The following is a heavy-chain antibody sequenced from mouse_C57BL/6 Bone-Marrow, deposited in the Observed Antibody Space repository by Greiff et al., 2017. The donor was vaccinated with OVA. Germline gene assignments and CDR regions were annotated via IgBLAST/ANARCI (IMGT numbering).Heavy chain of an antibody. Sequence: EVKLQESGAELVRPGASVKLSCTASGFNIKDDYMHWVKQRPEQGLEWIGWIDPENGDTEYASKFQGKATITADTSSNTAYLQLSSLTSEDTAVYYCARSSYYGSSPWFAYWGQGTLVTVSA. CDR2: IDPENGDT. D-gene: IGHD1-1*01. CDR3: ARSSYYGSSPWFAY. CDR1: GFNIKDDY. V-gene: IGHV14-4*01. J-gene: IGHJ3*01.